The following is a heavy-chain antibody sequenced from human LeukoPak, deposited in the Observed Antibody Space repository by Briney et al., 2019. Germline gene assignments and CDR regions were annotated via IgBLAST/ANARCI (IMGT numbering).Heavy chain of an antibody. CDR2: IYSGGST. CDR3: ARFRGGSSGWYTNDY. Sequence: QPGGSLRLSCAASGFTVSSNYMSWVRQAPGKGLEWVSVIYSGGSTYYADSVKGRFTISRDNSKNTLYLQTNSLRAEDTAVYDCARFRGGSSGWYTNDYWGQGTLVTVSS. J-gene: IGHJ4*02. D-gene: IGHD6-19*01. CDR1: GFTVSSNY. V-gene: IGHV3-66*01.